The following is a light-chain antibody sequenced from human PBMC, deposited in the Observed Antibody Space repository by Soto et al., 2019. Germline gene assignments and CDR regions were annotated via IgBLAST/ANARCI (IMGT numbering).Light chain of an antibody. CDR2: GNI. CDR1: SSNIGAGYD. CDR3: SSYTTLITVV. Sequence: QSVLTQPPSVSGAPGQRVTISCTGSSSNIGAGYDVHWYQQLPKTAPQLLIYGNINRPSGVPVRFSGSKSGTSASLAITGLRPEDEADYYCSSYTTLITVVFGGGTKLTVL. J-gene: IGLJ2*01. V-gene: IGLV1-40*01.